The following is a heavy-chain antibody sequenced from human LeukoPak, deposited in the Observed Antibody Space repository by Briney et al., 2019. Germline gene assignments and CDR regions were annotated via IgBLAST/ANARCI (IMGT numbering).Heavy chain of an antibody. Sequence: PSETLSLTCAVYGGSFSGYYWSWLRQPPGKGLEWIGEINHSGSTNYNPSLKSRVTISVDTSKNQFSLKLSSVTAADTAVYYCAKDRCSNGIGCLYYYMDVWGKGTTVTISS. V-gene: IGHV4-34*01. J-gene: IGHJ6*03. CDR3: AKDRCSNGIGCLYYYMDV. D-gene: IGHD2-8*01. CDR1: GGSFSGYY. CDR2: INHSGST.